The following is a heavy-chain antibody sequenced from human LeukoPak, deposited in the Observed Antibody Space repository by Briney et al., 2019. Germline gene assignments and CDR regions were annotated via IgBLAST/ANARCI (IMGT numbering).Heavy chain of an antibody. CDR2: IYYSGST. V-gene: IGHV4-31*03. CDR3: ARVSQFWAFDI. Sequence: PSQTLSLTCTVSGGSISSGGYYWSWIRQHPGTGLGWIGYIYYSGSTYYNPSLKSRVTISVDTSKNQFSLKLSSVTAADTAVYYCARVSQFWAFDIWGQGTMVTVSS. D-gene: IGHD3-3*01. CDR1: GGSISSGGYY. J-gene: IGHJ3*02.